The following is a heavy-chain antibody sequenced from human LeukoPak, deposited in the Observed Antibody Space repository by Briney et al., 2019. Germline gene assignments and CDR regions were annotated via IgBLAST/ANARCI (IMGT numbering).Heavy chain of an antibody. Sequence: GGSLTFSCAASGFTFTSVRMQWLRQAPGRGLVWISRISTDGAVTGYADSVKGRFTISRDNAKNTLYLQMNSLRAEDTAVYYCARARTTVTLFDNWSQGALGTVSS. CDR2: ISTDGAVT. J-gene: IGHJ4*02. V-gene: IGHV3-74*01. D-gene: IGHD4-17*01. CDR1: GFTFTSVR. CDR3: ARARTTVTLFDN.